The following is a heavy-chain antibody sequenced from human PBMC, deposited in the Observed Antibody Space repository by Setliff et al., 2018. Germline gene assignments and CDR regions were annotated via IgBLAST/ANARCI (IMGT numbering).Heavy chain of an antibody. CDR2: IKQDGSTK. D-gene: IGHD6-25*01. V-gene: IGHV3-7*01. CDR1: GFSFSRHW. CDR3: VRDSGQSGMIDY. J-gene: IGHJ4*02. Sequence: GSLRLYCVVSGFSFSRHWMSWVRQAPGKGREWVADIKQDGSTKYYLDSVKGRFTISRDNDKNSLYLQMNGMRAEDTAVYYCVRDSGQSGMIDYWGQGTPVTVSS.